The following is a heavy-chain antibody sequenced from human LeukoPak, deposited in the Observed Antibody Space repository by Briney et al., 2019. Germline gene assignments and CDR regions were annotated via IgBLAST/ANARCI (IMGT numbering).Heavy chain of an antibody. D-gene: IGHD2-21*02. CDR2: VYPGHSDT. CDR1: GYSFTDYW. V-gene: IGHV5-51*01. Sequence: GESLKISCKGSGYSFTDYWIGWVRQMPGRGLEWMGIVYPGHSDTRYTPSFQGQVTISADKSISTAHLQWSSLKAADTAMYYCARGDVVRGVSWFDSWGQGALVTVSS. J-gene: IGHJ5*01. CDR3: ARGDVVRGVSWFDS.